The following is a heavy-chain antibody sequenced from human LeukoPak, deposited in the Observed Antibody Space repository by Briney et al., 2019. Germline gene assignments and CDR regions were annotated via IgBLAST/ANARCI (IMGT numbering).Heavy chain of an antibody. V-gene: IGHV3-33*06. D-gene: IGHD3-22*01. J-gene: IGHJ4*02. CDR2: IWYDGSDK. Sequence: GGSLRLSCAASGFTFSSYGMHWVRQAPGKGLEWVAVIWYDGSDKYYADSVKGRFTISRDNSKNTLYLQMNSLRAEDTAVYYCAKDYYDRSGLYYFDYWGEGTLVTVSS. CDR3: AKDYYDRSGLYYFDY. CDR1: GFTFSSYG.